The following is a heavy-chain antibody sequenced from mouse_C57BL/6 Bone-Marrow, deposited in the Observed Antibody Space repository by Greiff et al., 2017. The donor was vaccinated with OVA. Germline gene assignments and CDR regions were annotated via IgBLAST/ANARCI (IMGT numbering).Heavy chain of an antibody. J-gene: IGHJ3*01. CDR1: GYTFTSYD. D-gene: IGHD2-4*01. CDR2: IYPRDGST. Sequence: VQRVESGPELVKPGASVKLSCKASGYTFTSYDINWVKQRPGQGLEWIGWIYPRDGSTKYNEKFKGKATLTVDTSSSTAYMELHSLTSEDSAVYFCARGDDWAYWGQGTLVTVSA. V-gene: IGHV1-85*01. CDR3: ARGDDWAY.